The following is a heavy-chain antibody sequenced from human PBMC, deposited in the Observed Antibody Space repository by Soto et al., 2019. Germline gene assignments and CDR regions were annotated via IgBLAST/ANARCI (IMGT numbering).Heavy chain of an antibody. CDR3: AREIVTAGGNNYFDP. J-gene: IGHJ5*02. V-gene: IGHV4-4*02. Sequence: PSETLSLTCGASGGTVASSHWWSWVRQSPGGGLEWIGNVYHTGDTNLNPSLQSRVTISVDKSNNQFSLRLNSLTAADTAVYFCAREIVTAGGNNYFDPWGPGTLVTVSS. D-gene: IGHD2-21*02. CDR2: VYHTGDT. CDR1: GGTVASSHW.